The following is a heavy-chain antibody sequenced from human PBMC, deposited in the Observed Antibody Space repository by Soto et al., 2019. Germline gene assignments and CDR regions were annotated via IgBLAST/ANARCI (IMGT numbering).Heavy chain of an antibody. J-gene: IGHJ4*02. CDR3: ERGPGMDSPAYEFDY. Sequence: QVQLQEAGPGLVKPAQTLSLTCAVAGGSISSGGYYWSWIRQYAGKGLEWIAYIHHSGSTSYNPSLKSRVAMSVDTSKNQFSLKLTSVTAADTSLYYCERGPGMDSPAYEFDYWGQGTLVSVSP. CDR2: IHHSGST. CDR1: GGSISSGGYY. D-gene: IGHD3-16*01. V-gene: IGHV4-31*11.